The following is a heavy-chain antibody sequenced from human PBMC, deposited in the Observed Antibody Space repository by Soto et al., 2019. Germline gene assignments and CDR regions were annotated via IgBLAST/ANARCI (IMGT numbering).Heavy chain of an antibody. D-gene: IGHD2-15*01. V-gene: IGHV3-74*01. CDR2: INSDGSST. CDR3: AREWGYCSGGSCYWGGYYYYGMDV. J-gene: IGHJ6*02. CDR1: GFTFSSYW. Sequence: GGSLRLSCAASGFTFSSYWMHWVRQAPGKGLVWVSRINSDGSSTSYADSVKGRFTISRDNAKNTLYLQMNSLRAEDTAVYYCAREWGYCSGGSCYWGGYYYYGMDVWGQGTTVTVSS.